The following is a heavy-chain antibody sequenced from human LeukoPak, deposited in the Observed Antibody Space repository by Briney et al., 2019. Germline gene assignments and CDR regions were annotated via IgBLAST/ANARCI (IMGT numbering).Heavy chain of an antibody. V-gene: IGHV3-33*01. CDR3: ARDKKAVAGTYYYGMDV. CDR1: GFTFSSYG. Sequence: GRSLRLSCAASGFTFSSYGMHWVRRAPGKGLEWVAVIWYDGSNKYYADSVKGRFTISRDNSKNTLYLQMNSLRAEDTAVYYCARDKKAVAGTYYYGMDVWGQGTTVTVSS. CDR2: IWYDGSNK. D-gene: IGHD6-19*01. J-gene: IGHJ6*02.